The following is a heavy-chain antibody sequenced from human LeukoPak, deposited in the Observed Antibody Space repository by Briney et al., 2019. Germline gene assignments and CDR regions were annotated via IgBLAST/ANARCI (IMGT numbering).Heavy chain of an antibody. CDR2: IYYSGNT. CDR1: GVSISSRSDY. J-gene: IGHJ4*02. D-gene: IGHD6-19*01. V-gene: IGHV4-39*01. Sequence: SETLSLTCTVSGVSISSRSDYWVWIRQPPGKALEDIGYIYYSGNTYYNPSLKSRVTISVDKSKNQFSLKLSSMTAADTAVYYCVSGAVAGTFNSWGQGTLVTVSS. CDR3: VSGAVAGTFNS.